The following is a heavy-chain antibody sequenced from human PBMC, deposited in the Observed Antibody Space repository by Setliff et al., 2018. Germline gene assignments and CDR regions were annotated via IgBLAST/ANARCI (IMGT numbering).Heavy chain of an antibody. Sequence: PGGSLRLSCAASGFTFSSHAMHWVRQAPGKGLEWVAVTSYDGINKYYADSVKGRFTISRDNSKNTLYLQMNTLRVEDTALYYCARGGSPYYFDYWGQGTLVTVSS. J-gene: IGHJ4*02. CDR3: ARGGSPYYFDY. CDR2: TSYDGINK. CDR1: GFTFSSHA. V-gene: IGHV3-30*01.